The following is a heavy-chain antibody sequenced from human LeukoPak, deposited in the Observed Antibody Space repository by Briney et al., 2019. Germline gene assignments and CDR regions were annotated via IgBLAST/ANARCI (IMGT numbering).Heavy chain of an antibody. D-gene: IGHD1-26*01. CDR1: GCTISSYY. Sequence: SETLSLTCTDYGCTISSYYWSRIRQPPGKGLEWIGYIYYGGSINYTPSLKSRVTISVDTSKNQFSLKLRSVTAADTAVYYCARYSGSYSGFDYWGQGTLVTVSS. CDR3: ARYSGSYSGFDY. CDR2: IYYGGSI. V-gene: IGHV4-59*08. J-gene: IGHJ4*02.